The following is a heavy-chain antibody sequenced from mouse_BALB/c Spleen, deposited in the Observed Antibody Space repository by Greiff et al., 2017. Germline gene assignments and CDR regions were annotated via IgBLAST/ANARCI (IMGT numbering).Heavy chain of an antibody. Sequence: EVMLVESGGGLVKPGGSLKLSCAASGFAFSSYDMSWVRQTPEKRLEWVAYISSGGGSTYYPDTVKGRFTISRDNAKNTLYLQMSSLKSEDTAMYYCARHSRLDYWGQGTTLTVSS. CDR1: GFAFSSYD. V-gene: IGHV5-12-1*01. CDR2: ISSGGGST. J-gene: IGHJ2*01. CDR3: ARHSRLDY. D-gene: IGHD6-1*01.